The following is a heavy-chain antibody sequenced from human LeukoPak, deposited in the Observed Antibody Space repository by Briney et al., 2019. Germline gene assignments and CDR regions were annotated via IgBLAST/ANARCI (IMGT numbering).Heavy chain of an antibody. J-gene: IGHJ4*02. D-gene: IGHD1-26*01. Sequence: NPSETLSLTCTVSGASISSFYWSWIRQPAGKGLEWIGRIYTSGGTNYNPSLKSRVTMSIDTSENQFSLKLYSVTAADTAVYYCVTDRSGSYDYWGQGILVTVSS. CDR3: VTDRSGSYDY. CDR2: IYTSGGT. V-gene: IGHV4-4*07. CDR1: GASISSFY.